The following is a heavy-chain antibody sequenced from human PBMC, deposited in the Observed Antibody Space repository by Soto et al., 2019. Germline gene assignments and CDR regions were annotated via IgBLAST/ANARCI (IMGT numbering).Heavy chain of an antibody. CDR1: GVNFGSAA. D-gene: IGHD3-10*01. Sequence: QPGGSLRLSCSVSGVNFGSAAIHLVRQSPGGALDYISAISREGRSTHYADSVKGRFTISRDNSKNTVNLEMSDLRTEDTAMYYCVKGAYFYGRGNWLDPWGQGTLVTVSS. CDR2: ISREGRST. V-gene: IGHV3-64D*09. J-gene: IGHJ5*02. CDR3: VKGAYFYGRGNWLDP.